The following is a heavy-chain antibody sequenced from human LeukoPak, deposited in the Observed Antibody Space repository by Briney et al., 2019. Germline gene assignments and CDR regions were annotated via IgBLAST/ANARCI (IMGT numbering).Heavy chain of an antibody. CDR2: IKRKTDGGKT. D-gene: IGHD3-22*01. CDR1: GFTFSNAW. J-gene: IGHJ4*02. CDR3: TTEYDSSGYSPFDY. V-gene: IGHV3-15*01. Sequence: GGSLRLSCAASGFTFSNAWMSWVRQAPGKGLEWVGRIKRKTDGGKTDYAAPVNVRFTISSADSKHTLYLQMNSLKTEHTAVYYCTTEYDSSGYSPFDYWGQGTLVTVSS.